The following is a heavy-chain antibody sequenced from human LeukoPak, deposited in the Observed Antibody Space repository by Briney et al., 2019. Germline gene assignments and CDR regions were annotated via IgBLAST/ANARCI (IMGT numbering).Heavy chain of an antibody. V-gene: IGHV1-2*02. CDR1: GYTFTGYY. Sequence: ASVKVSCKASGYTFTGYYMHWVRQAPDQGLEWMGWINLKSGGPNYAQKFQGRVTMTRDTSISTAYMELSRLRSDDTAVYYCARPLSPGITVFGVVKDYYYMDVWGKGTTVTVSS. CDR3: ARPLSPGITVFGVVKDYYYMDV. D-gene: IGHD3-3*01. CDR2: INLKSGGP. J-gene: IGHJ6*03.